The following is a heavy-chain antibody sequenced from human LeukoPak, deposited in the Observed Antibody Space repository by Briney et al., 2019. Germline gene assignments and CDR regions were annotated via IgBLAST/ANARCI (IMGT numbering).Heavy chain of an antibody. V-gene: IGHV1-2*02. D-gene: IGHD6-13*01. CDR3: ARRSFAGSSWYYYYYYMDV. CDR2: INPNSGGT. Sequence: ASVKVSCKASGYTFTGYYMHWARQAPGQGLEWMGWINPNSGGTNYAQKFQGRVTITRNTSISTAYMELSSLRSEDTAVYYCARRSFAGSSWYYYYYYMDVWGKGTTVTVSS. CDR1: GYTFTGYY. J-gene: IGHJ6*03.